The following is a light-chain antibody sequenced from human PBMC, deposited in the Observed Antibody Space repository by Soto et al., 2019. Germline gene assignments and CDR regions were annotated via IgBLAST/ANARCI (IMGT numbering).Light chain of an antibody. CDR2: GAS. V-gene: IGKV3-15*01. CDR3: QQYNNWPRWT. CDR1: QSVSSN. J-gene: IGKJ1*01. Sequence: EIVMTQSPATLSVSPGERATLSCRASQSVSSNLAWYQQKPGQAPRLLIYGASTRATGIPARFSGSGSGTEFTLTISSPQSEDFAVYYCQQYNNWPRWTVGQGTKGEI.